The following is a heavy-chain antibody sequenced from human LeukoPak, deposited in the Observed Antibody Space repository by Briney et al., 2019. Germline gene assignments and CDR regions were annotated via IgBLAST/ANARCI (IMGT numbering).Heavy chain of an antibody. J-gene: IGHJ4*02. CDR3: ARSYSSSWDFDY. V-gene: IGHV1-2*02. D-gene: IGHD6-13*01. Sequence: GASVEVSCKASGYSFTGYYMHWVRQAPGQGLEWMGWINPNSDGTNYAQKFQGRVTMTRDTSITTAYMELSRLRSADTAVYYCARSYSSSWDFDYWGQGTLVTVSS. CDR1: GYSFTGYY. CDR2: INPNSDGT.